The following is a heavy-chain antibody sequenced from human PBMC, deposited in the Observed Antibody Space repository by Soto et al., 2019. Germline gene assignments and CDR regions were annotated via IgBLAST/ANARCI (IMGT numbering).Heavy chain of an antibody. CDR2: ISGSGGST. Sequence: EVQLLESGGGLVQPGGSLRLSCAASGFTFSSYAMSWVRQAPGKGLEWVSAISGSGGSTYYADSVKGRFTISRDNSKNTLYLQMNSLRAEDTAVYCAKNWLTVYYYYGMDVWGQGTTVTVSS. J-gene: IGHJ6*02. CDR1: GFTFSSYA. V-gene: IGHV3-23*01. D-gene: IGHD3-22*01. CDR3: AKNWLTVYYYYGMDV.